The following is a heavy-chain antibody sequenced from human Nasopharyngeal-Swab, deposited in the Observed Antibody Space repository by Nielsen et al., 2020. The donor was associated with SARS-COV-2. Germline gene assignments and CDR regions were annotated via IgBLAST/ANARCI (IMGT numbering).Heavy chain of an antibody. Sequence: GESLKISCEASGFTFTSYSINWFRQAPGKGLERVSLIGHDGRATFYPDSLKGRFTTSRDNAQNLVYLQRNSLRAEDAAVYYCARDGSGWSRDYWGQGTLVIVSS. CDR3: ARDGSGWSRDY. J-gene: IGHJ4*02. CDR2: IGHDGRAT. V-gene: IGHV3-21*06. D-gene: IGHD6-13*01. CDR1: GFTFTSYS.